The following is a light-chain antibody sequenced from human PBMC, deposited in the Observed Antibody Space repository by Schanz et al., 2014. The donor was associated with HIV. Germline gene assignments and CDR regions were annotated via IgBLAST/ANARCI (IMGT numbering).Light chain of an antibody. CDR1: ALNLGHNF. CDR3: ATWHSSLREVV. J-gene: IGLJ2*01. V-gene: IGLV1-51*01. CDR2: ADY. Sequence: QSLLTQPPSVSAAPGQRVTISCSGGALNLGHNFVSWYQQFPGTAPKLLIFADYQRPSEIPDRISGSKTGTSATLAINGLQTWDEADYYCATWHSSLREVVFGGGTKLTVL.